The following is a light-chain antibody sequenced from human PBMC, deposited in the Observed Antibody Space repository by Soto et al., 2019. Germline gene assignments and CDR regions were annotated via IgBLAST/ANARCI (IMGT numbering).Light chain of an antibody. CDR2: YTS. CDR1: QSVDTY. CDR3: QRRRNWVS. V-gene: IGKV3D-11*02. J-gene: IGKJ3*01. Sequence: LTQSPAILSLSLGEKSTLSCSASQSVDTYMAWYQQRPGPPPRLLIHYTSHRDSGVPAIFRGSGAGKDFTPTITRLEPEVFAVYFYQRRRNWVSFGPGTRV.